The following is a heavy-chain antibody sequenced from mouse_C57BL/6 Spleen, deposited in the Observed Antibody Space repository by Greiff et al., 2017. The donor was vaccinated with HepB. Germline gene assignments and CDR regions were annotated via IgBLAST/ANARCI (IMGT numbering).Heavy chain of an antibody. CDR3: TTRVSINFDY. J-gene: IGHJ2*01. V-gene: IGHV14-4*01. CDR2: IDPENGDT. CDR1: GFNIKDDY. Sequence: VQLQQSGAELVRPGASVKLSCTASGFNIKDDYMHWVKQRPGQGLEWIGWIDPENGDTEYASKFQGKATITADTSSNTAYLQLSSLTSEDTAVYYCTTRVSINFDYWGQGTTLTVSS.